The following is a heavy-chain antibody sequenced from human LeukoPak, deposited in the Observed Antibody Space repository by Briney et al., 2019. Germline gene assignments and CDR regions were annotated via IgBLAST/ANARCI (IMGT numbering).Heavy chain of an antibody. CDR2: IWYDGSNK. CDR3: ARDINGDYVPYGMDV. J-gene: IGHJ6*02. CDR1: GFTFSSYG. D-gene: IGHD4-17*01. V-gene: IGHV3-33*01. Sequence: PGGSLRLSCAASGFTFSSYGMHWVRQAPGKGLEWVAVIWYDGSNKYYADSVKGRFTISRDNSKNTLYLQMNSLRAEDTAVYYCARDINGDYVPYGMDVWGQGTTVTASS.